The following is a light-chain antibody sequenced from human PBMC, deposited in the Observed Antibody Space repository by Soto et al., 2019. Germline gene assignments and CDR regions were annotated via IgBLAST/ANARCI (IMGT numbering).Light chain of an antibody. CDR3: MQGTRWPWT. J-gene: IGKJ1*01. V-gene: IGKV2-30*01. Sequence: DVVMTQSPLSLPVTLGQPASISCRSTQGLVYSDGNTYLNWFHQRPGQSPRRLIYKVSNRDSGVPDRFSGSESGTDFALTISRVEAENVGVYYCMQGTRWPWTFGQGTKVEIK. CDR1: QGLVYSDGNTY. CDR2: KVS.